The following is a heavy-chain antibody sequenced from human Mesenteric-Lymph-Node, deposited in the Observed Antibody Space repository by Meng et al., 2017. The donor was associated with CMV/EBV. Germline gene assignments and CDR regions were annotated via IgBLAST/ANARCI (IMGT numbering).Heavy chain of an antibody. D-gene: IGHD2/OR15-2a*01. CDR1: GYTFTDFY. Sequence: QVQLVQSRAEVGKPGASVMVSCKASGYTFTDFYIHWVRQAPGQGLEWMGRINPNSGVSYSAQNFQGRVTMTRDTSISTAYMELGRLTSDDTAVYYCARDNVNPEGFDPWGQGTLVTVSS. J-gene: IGHJ5*02. V-gene: IGHV1-2*06. CDR3: ARDNVNPEGFDP. CDR2: INPNSGVS.